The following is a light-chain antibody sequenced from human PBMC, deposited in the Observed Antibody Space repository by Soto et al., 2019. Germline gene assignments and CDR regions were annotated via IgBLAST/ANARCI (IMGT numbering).Light chain of an antibody. Sequence: DIQMTQSPSTLSASVGDRVTITCRASQSISNWLAWYQQKPGKVPRLLIFDASSLESGVPSTFSGSGSGTEFTLTISSLLPDDFATYYCQHYNTDSPPWTFGQRTKVEVK. V-gene: IGKV1-5*01. J-gene: IGKJ1*01. CDR1: QSISNW. CDR2: DAS. CDR3: QHYNTDSPPWT.